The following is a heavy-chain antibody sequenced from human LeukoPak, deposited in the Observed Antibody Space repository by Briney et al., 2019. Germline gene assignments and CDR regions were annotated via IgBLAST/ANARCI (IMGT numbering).Heavy chain of an antibody. D-gene: IGHD1-26*01. V-gene: IGHV4-39*07. CDR3: ARDREKWEPVTRKYSYYMDV. CDR1: GDSIRSSNYS. J-gene: IGHJ6*03. Sequence: SETLSLTCIVSGDSIRSSNYSWGWIRQPPGKGLEWIGNIYYSGSTYYNPSLKSRVTISVGTSKSLFSLKLSSVTAADTAVYYCARDREKWEPVTRKYSYYMDVWGKGTTVTVSS. CDR2: IYYSGST.